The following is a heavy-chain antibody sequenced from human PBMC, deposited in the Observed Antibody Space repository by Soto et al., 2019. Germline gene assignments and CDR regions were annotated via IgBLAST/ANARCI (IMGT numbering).Heavy chain of an antibody. J-gene: IGHJ3*02. CDR1: GFTFSGKKY. CDR3: ATWLLREHAFDI. D-gene: IGHD2-15*01. V-gene: IGHV3-53*01. Sequence: VGSLRLSCAASGFTFSGKKYLTWVRQAPGKGLEWVSALYSTDGTFYADSVKGRFTISKDNSKNTFYLQLNSLRPDDTAVCYCATWLLREHAFDIWGLGTMVTVSS. CDR2: LYSTDGT.